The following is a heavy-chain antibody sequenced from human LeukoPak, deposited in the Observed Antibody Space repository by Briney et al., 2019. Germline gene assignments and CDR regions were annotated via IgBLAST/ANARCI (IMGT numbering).Heavy chain of an antibody. CDR1: GYTFTSYD. V-gene: IGHV1-8*01. J-gene: IGHJ4*02. Sequence: GASVKVSCKASGYTFTSYDINWVRQATGQGLEWMGWMNPNSGNTGYAQKFQGRVTMTRNTSISTAYMELSSLRSEDTAVYYCARGRWVRGAMIYYFDYWGQGTLVTVSS. CDR2: MNPNSGNT. CDR3: ARGRWVRGAMIYYFDY. D-gene: IGHD3-10*01.